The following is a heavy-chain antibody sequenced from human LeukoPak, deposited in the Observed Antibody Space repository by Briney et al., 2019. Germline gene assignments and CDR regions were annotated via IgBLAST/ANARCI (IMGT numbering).Heavy chain of an antibody. D-gene: IGHD5-24*01. CDR1: GFTFSSYA. CDR2: ISGSGGST. V-gene: IGHV3-23*01. Sequence: GGSLRLSCAASGFTFSSYAMSRVRQAPGKGLEWVSAISGSGGSTYYADSVKGRFTISRDNSKNTLYLQMNSLRAEDTAVYYCAKGGVEMATVYYYMDVWGKGTTVTVSS. CDR3: AKGGVEMATVYYYMDV. J-gene: IGHJ6*03.